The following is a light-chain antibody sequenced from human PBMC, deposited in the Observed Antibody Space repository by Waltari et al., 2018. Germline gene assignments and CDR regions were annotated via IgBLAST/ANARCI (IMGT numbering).Light chain of an antibody. Sequence: SYELTQPSSVSVSLGQTATTTCSGDILSNSNVRWFQQKAGQPPVLVIYQDTERPSGIPERFSGSSSGTTVTLTISGAQVEDEADYYCYSTADHDLGVFAAGTKVTVL. CDR2: QDT. CDR1: ILSNSN. V-gene: IGLV3-27*01. J-gene: IGLJ1*01. CDR3: YSTADHDLGV.